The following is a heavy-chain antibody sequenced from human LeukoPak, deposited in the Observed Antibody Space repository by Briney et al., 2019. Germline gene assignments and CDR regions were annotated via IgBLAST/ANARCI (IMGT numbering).Heavy chain of an antibody. V-gene: IGHV4-59*01. CDR1: GGSISTYY. J-gene: IGHJ3*02. CDR2: IYHSGST. Sequence: TSETLSLTCTVSGGSISTYYWSWIRQPPGKGLEWIGYIYHSGSTNYNPSLKSRVTISVDTSQNQFYLKLSSVTAADTAVYYCARDRVDTAFDIWGQGTMVTVSS. D-gene: IGHD5-18*01. CDR3: ARDRVDTAFDI.